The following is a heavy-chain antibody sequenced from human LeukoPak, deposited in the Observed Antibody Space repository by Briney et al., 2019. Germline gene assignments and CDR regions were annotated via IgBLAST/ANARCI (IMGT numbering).Heavy chain of an antibody. V-gene: IGHV1-8*01. CDR1: GYTFTSYD. CDR3: ARAAVPAAAYYYYYGMDV. CDR2: MNPNSGNT. D-gene: IGHD2-2*01. J-gene: IGHJ6*02. Sequence: GASVKVSCKASGYTFTSYDINWVRQATGQGLGWMGWMNPNSGNTGYAQKFQGRVTMTRNTSISTAYMELSSLRSEDTAVYYCARAAVPAAAYYYYYGMDVWGQGTTVTVSS.